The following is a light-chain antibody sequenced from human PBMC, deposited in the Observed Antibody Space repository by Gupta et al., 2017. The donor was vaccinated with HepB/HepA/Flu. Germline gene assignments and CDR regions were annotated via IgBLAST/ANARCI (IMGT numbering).Light chain of an antibody. CDR1: RANIGAGYD. J-gene: IGLJ1*01. CDR3: HSYDTSLSGYV. Sequence: QSVLTQPPSVSGPPGQRVTISCTGSRANIGAGYDVHGYQHLPGSAPKLLIFGKTKRPSGVPDRFSGSKSDTSASLAITGLQAEDEGDYYRHSYDTSLSGYVFGTGTTVTVL. V-gene: IGLV1-40*01. CDR2: GKT.